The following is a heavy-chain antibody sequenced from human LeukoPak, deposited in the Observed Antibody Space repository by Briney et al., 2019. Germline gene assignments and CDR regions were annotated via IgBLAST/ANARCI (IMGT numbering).Heavy chain of an antibody. Sequence: GGSLRLSCAASGFTFDDYGMHWVRQAPGKGLEWVSGISWNSGSIGYADSVKGRFTISRDNAKNSLYLQVNSLRAEDTALYYCAKDMARGGRYDAFDMWGQGTMVTVSS. D-gene: IGHD3-16*01. CDR3: AKDMARGGRYDAFDM. CDR2: ISWNSGSI. CDR1: GFTFDDYG. J-gene: IGHJ3*02. V-gene: IGHV3-9*01.